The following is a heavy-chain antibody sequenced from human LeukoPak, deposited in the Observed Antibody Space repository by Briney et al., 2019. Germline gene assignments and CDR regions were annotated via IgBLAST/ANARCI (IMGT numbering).Heavy chain of an antibody. CDR1: GGTFSSYA. CDR3: ASWADFLDY. J-gene: IGHJ4*02. CDR2: SIPIFGTA. D-gene: IGHD3-16*01. Sequence: ASVKVSCKASGGTFSSYAISWVRQAPGQGLELMGRSIPIFGTANYAQTSHARATITSEESTSTAYLELRSLGSEDTAVYYCASWADFLDYWGQGTLVTVSS. V-gene: IGHV1-69*13.